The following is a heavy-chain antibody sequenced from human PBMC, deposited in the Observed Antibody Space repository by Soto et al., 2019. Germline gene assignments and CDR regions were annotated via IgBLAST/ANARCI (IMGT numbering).Heavy chain of an antibody. CDR3: AKVPDDMTTVTPGYFDY. D-gene: IGHD4-4*01. CDR1: GFTFSSYA. CDR2: ISGSGGST. J-gene: IGHJ4*02. Sequence: PGGSLRLSCAASGFTFSSYAMSWVRQAPGKGLEWVSAISGSGGSTYYADSVKGRFTISRDNSKNTLYLQMNSLRAEDTAVYYCAKVPDDMTTVTPGYFDYWGQGTLVTVSS. V-gene: IGHV3-23*01.